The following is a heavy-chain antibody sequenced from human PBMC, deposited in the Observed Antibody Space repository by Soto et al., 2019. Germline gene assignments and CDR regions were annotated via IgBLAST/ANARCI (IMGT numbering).Heavy chain of an antibody. CDR2: VNPSGGHT. Sequence: QVQLMQSGAEVKKPGASVKVSCKASGDTFTEYYIHWVRQAPGQGLEWMGTVNPSGGHTTYAQHFLGRVTMTRDTSTSPLYMELTSLTSEDPAVYYCARGGHVVVVTAALDYWGQGTLVTVSS. CDR1: GDTFTEYY. J-gene: IGHJ4*02. D-gene: IGHD2-21*02. V-gene: IGHV1-46*01. CDR3: ARGGHVVVVTAALDY.